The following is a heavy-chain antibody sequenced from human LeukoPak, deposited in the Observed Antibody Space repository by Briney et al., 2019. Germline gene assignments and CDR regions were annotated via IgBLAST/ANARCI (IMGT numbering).Heavy chain of an antibody. J-gene: IGHJ3*02. Sequence: SETLSLTCTVSGGSISSYYWNWIRQPPGEGLEWIGYIYYSGSTNYNPSLKSRVTISVDTSKNQFSLKLSSVTAADTAVYYCARDRYYDSSGWGNDAFDIWGQGTMVTVSS. CDR2: IYYSGST. CDR1: GGSISSYY. D-gene: IGHD3-22*01. V-gene: IGHV4-59*01. CDR3: ARDRYYDSSGWGNDAFDI.